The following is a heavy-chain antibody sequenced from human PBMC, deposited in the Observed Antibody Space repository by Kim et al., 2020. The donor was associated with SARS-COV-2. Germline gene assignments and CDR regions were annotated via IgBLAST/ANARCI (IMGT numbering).Heavy chain of an antibody. CDR3: ARGGNFLFDY. J-gene: IGHJ4*02. Sequence: SETLSLTCIVSRGSISSSDWWTWVRQSPGEGLEWIGEIHHTGSTNYNPSLKSRVTISIDKSKNQLSLKLSSVTAADTALYYCARGGNFLFDYWGQGTPVT. D-gene: IGHD1-7*01. CDR2: IHHTGST. CDR1: RGSISSSDW. V-gene: IGHV4-4*02.